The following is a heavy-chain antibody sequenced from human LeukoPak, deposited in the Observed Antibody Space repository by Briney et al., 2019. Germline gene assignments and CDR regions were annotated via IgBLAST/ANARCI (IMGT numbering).Heavy chain of an antibody. CDR2: ISGSGGST. J-gene: IGHJ4*02. CDR3: ARTRTTVTNDY. CDR1: GYTFTSYG. Sequence: SCKASGYTFTSYGISWVRQAPGKGLEWVSAISGSGGSTYYADSVKGRFTISRDNAKNSLYLQMNSLRAEDTAVYYCARTRTTVTNDYWGQGTLATVSS. D-gene: IGHD4-17*01. V-gene: IGHV3-23*01.